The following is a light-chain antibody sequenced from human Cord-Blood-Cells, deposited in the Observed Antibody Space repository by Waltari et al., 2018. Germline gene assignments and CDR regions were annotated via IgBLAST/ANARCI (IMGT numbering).Light chain of an antibody. CDR2: RNN. CDR1: SSNIGNHY. CDR3: ATWDDSLSAWV. Sequence: QSVLTQPPSASGTPGQGVTFSCSGSSSNIGNHYIFWYQQLPETAPRLLIYRNNQRPSGVPARFSGSKSGTSASLAISGLRSEDEAHYYCATWDDSLSAWVFGGGTKVTVL. J-gene: IGLJ3*02. V-gene: IGLV1-47*01.